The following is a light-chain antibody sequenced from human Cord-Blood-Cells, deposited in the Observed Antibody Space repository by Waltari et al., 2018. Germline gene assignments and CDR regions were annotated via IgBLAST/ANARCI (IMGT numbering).Light chain of an antibody. CDR2: AAS. CDR3: QQYDNIPLT. Sequence: IQMTKSPSSLSASVGDRFPITCQASQDISNYLNWYQQKPGKAPKLLIYAASNLKRGVPSRFSGSGSGTDFTFTISSLQPEDIATYYCQQYDNIPLTFGPGTKVDIK. CDR1: QDISNY. V-gene: IGKV1-33*01. J-gene: IGKJ3*01.